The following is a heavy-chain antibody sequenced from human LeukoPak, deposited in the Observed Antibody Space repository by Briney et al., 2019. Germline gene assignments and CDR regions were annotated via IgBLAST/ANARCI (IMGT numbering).Heavy chain of an antibody. V-gene: IGHV4-59*08. CDR1: GGSIGTYY. D-gene: IGHD3-16*02. CDR2: IYVTGST. Sequence: SETLSLTCIVSGGSIGTYYWSWIRQSPGKGLEWIGYIYVTGSTRYNPYLQSRVTISVDTSRNQFFLKMSSVTAADTAVYYCARHIGGGIEDMDVWGAGTKVTVSS. CDR3: ARHIGGGIEDMDV. J-gene: IGHJ6*03.